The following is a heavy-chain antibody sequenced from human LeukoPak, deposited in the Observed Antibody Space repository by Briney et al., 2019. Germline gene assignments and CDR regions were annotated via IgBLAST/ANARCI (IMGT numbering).Heavy chain of an antibody. D-gene: IGHD2-15*01. Sequence: GGSLRLSCAASGFTFSSYEVNWVRQAPGKGLEWVSYISSSGSTIYYADSVKGRFTISRDNAKNSLYLQMNSLRAEDTAVYYCAGAGTPTGYCSGGSCYNYYYYYMDVWGKGTTVTVSS. CDR2: ISSSGSTI. V-gene: IGHV3-48*03. CDR3: AGAGTPTGYCSGGSCYNYYYYYMDV. J-gene: IGHJ6*03. CDR1: GFTFSSYE.